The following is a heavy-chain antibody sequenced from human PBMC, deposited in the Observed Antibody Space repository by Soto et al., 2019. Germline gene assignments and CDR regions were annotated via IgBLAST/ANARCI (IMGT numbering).Heavy chain of an antibody. CDR3: AGASDSTWYNWLDP. CDR2: IIPTFGTT. J-gene: IGHJ5*02. V-gene: IGHV1-69*13. CDR1: GGNFSING. Sequence: SVKVSCKAPGGNFSINGIRCVRQSPGQGLELMGGIIPTFGTTNYAHKFRGRVTITADESTGTAYMELSSLRSDDTAVYYCAGASDSTWYNWLDPWGQGTLVTVSS. D-gene: IGHD4-4*01.